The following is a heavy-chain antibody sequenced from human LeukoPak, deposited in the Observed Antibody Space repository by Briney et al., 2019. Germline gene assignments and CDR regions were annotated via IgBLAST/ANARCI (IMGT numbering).Heavy chain of an antibody. V-gene: IGHV3-53*01. D-gene: IGHD1-7*01. CDR2: IYSGGST. Sequence: PGGSLRLSCAASGFTVSSNYMSWVRQAPGKGLEWVSVIYSGGSTYYADSVKGRFTISRDNSKNTLYLEMNSLRAEDTAVYYCARYNWNSAPFDYWGQGTLVTVSS. CDR1: GFTVSSNY. CDR3: ARYNWNSAPFDY. J-gene: IGHJ4*02.